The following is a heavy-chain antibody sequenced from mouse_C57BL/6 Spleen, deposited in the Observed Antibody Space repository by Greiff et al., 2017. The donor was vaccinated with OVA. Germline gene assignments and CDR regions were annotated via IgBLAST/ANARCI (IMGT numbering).Heavy chain of an antibody. D-gene: IGHD1-1*01. V-gene: IGHV1-82*01. CDR2: IYPGDGDT. CDR1: GYAFSSSW. J-gene: IGHJ4*01. Sequence: VQLQQSGPELVKPGASVKISCKASGYAFSSSWMNWVKQRPGKGLEWIGRIYPGDGDTNYNGKFKGKATLTADKSSSTAYMQRSSLTSEDSAVDFCAITTVVATRAMDYWGQGTSVTVSS. CDR3: AITTVVATRAMDY.